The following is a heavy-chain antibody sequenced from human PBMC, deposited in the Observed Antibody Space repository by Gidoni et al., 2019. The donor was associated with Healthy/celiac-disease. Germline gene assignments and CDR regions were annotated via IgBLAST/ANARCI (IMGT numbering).Heavy chain of an antibody. CDR3: ARENPPSMVRGVMGAFDI. D-gene: IGHD3-10*01. V-gene: IGHV3-53*04. CDR2: MYSGGST. CDR1: GFTVSRNY. Sequence: EVQLVESGGGLVQPGGSLRLSCAASGFTVSRNYMSWVRQAPGKGLEWVSVMYSGGSTYYADSVKGRFTISRHNSKNTLYLQMNSLRAEDTAVYYCARENPPSMVRGVMGAFDIWGQGTMVTVSS. J-gene: IGHJ3*02.